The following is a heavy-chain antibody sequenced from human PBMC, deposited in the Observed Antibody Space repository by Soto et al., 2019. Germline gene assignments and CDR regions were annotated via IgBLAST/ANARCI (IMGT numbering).Heavy chain of an antibody. D-gene: IGHD5-18*01. CDR2: IYPGDSDT. V-gene: IGHV5-51*01. Sequence: PGESLKISCKGSGYSFTSYWIGWVRQMPGKGLEWMGIIYPGDSDTRYSPSFQGQVTISADKSISTAYLQWSSLKASDTAMYYCARGKEGYTYAGVFDFWGQGKMVTVSS. CDR1: GYSFTSYW. CDR3: ARGKEGYTYAGVFDF. J-gene: IGHJ3*01.